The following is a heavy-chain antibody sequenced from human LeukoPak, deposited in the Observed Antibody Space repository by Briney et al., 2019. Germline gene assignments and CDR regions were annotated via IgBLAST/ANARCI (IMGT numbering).Heavy chain of an antibody. CDR2: INPSGGST. Sequence: ASVKVSCKASGYTFTSYYMHWVRQAPGQGLEWMGIINPSGGSTSYAQKFQGRVTMTRDTSTSTVYMELSSLRSEDTAVYYCASLYDSSGYYYLGVFDIWGQGTMVTVSS. CDR3: ASLYDSSGYYYLGVFDI. J-gene: IGHJ3*02. V-gene: IGHV1-46*01. CDR1: GYTFTSYY. D-gene: IGHD3-22*01.